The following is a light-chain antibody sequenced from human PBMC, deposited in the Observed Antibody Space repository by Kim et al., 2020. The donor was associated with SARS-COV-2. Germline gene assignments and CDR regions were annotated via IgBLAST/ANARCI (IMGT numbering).Light chain of an antibody. CDR1: QSSSC. Sequence: SLSPGERATHSCRASQSSSCLAWYQQKPGQAPRLLIYGASSRATGIPDRFSGSGSGTDFTLTISRLEPEDFAVYYCQQYGSSPRTFGQGTKVDIK. CDR2: GAS. J-gene: IGKJ1*01. V-gene: IGKV3-20*01. CDR3: QQYGSSPRT.